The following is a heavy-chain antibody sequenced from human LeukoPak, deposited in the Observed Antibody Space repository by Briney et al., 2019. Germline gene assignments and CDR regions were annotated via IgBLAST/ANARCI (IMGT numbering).Heavy chain of an antibody. J-gene: IGHJ5*02. Sequence: SETLSLTCTVSGGSISSYYWSWIRQPPGKGLEWIGYIYYSGSTNYNPSLKSRVTISVDTSKNQFSLKLSSVTAADTAVYYCARHHDGGTTVTTGGWFDPWGQGTLVTVSS. D-gene: IGHD4-17*01. CDR3: ARHHDGGTTVTTGGWFDP. CDR1: GGSISSYY. V-gene: IGHV4-59*08. CDR2: IYYSGST.